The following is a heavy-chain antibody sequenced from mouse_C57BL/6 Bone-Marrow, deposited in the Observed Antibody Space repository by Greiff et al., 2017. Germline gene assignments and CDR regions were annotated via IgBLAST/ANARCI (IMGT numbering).Heavy chain of an antibody. J-gene: IGHJ3*01. CDR1: GYTFTSYW. CDR2: INPSNGGT. Sequence: VQLQQPGTELVKPGASVKLSCKASGYTFTSYWMHWVKQRPGQGLEWIGNINPSNGGTYYNEKFKSKATLTVDKSSSTAYMQRSSLTSEDSAVYCCARGGWLLAGLRYWGQGTLVRVSA. CDR3: ARGGWLLAGLRY. V-gene: IGHV1-53*01. D-gene: IGHD2-3*01.